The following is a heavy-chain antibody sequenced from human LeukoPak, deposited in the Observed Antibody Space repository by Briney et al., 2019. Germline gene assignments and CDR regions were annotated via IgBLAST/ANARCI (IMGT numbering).Heavy chain of an antibody. V-gene: IGHV4-4*02. D-gene: IGHD3-22*01. Sequence: PSGTLSLTCAVSGXSISSSNGWSWVRQPPGKGLEWIGEIYHSGSTNYNPSLKSRVTISVDKSKNQFSLKLSSVTAADTAVYYCASEGYYDSSGYYSVSYWGQGTLVTVSS. CDR2: IYHSGST. CDR1: GXSISSSNG. CDR3: ASEGYYDSSGYYSVSY. J-gene: IGHJ4*02.